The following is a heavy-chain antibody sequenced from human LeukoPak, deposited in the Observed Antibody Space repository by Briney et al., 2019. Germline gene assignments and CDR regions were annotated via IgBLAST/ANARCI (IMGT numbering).Heavy chain of an antibody. CDR3: AKERRDGYSFDY. CDR2: ISGSGGST. Sequence: QSGGSLRLSRAASGFTFSSYGMSWVRQAPGKGLEWVSAISGSGGSTYYADSVKGRFTISRDNSKNTLYLQMNSLRAEDTAVYYCAKERRDGYSFDYWGQGTLVTVSS. J-gene: IGHJ4*02. CDR1: GFTFSSYG. V-gene: IGHV3-23*01. D-gene: IGHD5-24*01.